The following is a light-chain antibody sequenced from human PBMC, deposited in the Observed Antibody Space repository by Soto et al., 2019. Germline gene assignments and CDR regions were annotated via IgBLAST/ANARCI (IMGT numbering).Light chain of an antibody. CDR1: QSVDNRY. V-gene: IGKV3-20*01. CDR2: GAS. J-gene: IGKJ2*01. CDR3: QQYGTSPPMYT. Sequence: EIVLTQSPGTLSLSSGERATLSCRASQSVDNRYLAWYQQKPGQAPRLLIFGASTRAAGIPDRFSGSGSGTDFTLTISRLESEDFAMYYCQQYGTSPPMYTFGQGTKLEIK.